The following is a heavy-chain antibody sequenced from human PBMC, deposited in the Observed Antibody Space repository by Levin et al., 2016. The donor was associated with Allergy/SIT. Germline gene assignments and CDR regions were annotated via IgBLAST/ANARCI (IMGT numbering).Heavy chain of an antibody. CDR2: ISYDGSNK. J-gene: IGHJ4*02. CDR3: ARGLSYGGTYYFDY. Sequence: WIRQPPGKGLEWVAVISYDGSNKYYADSVKGRFTISRDNSKNTLYLQMNSLRAEDTAVYYCARGLSYGGTYYFDYWGQGTLVTVSS. V-gene: IGHV3-30*03. D-gene: IGHD4-23*01.